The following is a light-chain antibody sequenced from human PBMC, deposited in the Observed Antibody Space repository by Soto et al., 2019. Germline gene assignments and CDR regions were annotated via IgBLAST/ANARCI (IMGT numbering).Light chain of an antibody. V-gene: IGLV1-40*01. CDR2: GNN. Sequence: QSVLTQPPSVSGAPGQRVTISCTGSSSDIGAGYHVHWYQQLPGTAPKLLIYGNNNRPSGVPDRFSGSKSGTSASLAITGLQAEDEADYYCQSYDSSLSGSVFGGGTQLTAL. CDR3: QSYDSSLSGSV. CDR1: SSDIGAGYH. J-gene: IGLJ7*02.